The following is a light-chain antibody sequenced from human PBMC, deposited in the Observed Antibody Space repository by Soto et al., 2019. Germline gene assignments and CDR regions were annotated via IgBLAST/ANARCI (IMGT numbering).Light chain of an antibody. CDR3: SSFSSSSTTYV. Sequence: QSALTQPASVSASPGQSITISCTGTSSDVGGYDYVSWYQQHPGKAPKLMLYEVSNRPSGVSNRFSGSKSGNTASLSISGLQAEDEADYYCSSFSSSSTTYVFGHGTKLTV. CDR1: SSDVGGYDY. J-gene: IGLJ1*01. CDR2: EVS. V-gene: IGLV2-14*01.